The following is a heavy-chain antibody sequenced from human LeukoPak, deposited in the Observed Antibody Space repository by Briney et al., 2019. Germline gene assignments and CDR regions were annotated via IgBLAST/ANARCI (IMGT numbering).Heavy chain of an antibody. V-gene: IGHV3-15*01. CDR2: IKSKTYGATT. J-gene: IGHJ4*02. Sequence: NTGGSLRLSCVASGFTFSSAWMKWVRQAPEKGLEWVGRIKSKTYGATTDYAAPVKGRFSISRDDSKNTLYLQMNGLKAKDTAIYYRTTDFFQGGSDYWGQGTLVTVSS. D-gene: IGHD3-10*01. CDR1: GFTFSSAW. CDR3: TTDFFQGGSDY.